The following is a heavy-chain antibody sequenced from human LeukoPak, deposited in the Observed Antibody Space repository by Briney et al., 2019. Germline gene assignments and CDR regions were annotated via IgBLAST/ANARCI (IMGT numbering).Heavy chain of an antibody. CDR1: GGSLNGYY. CDR3: VYSSSWYTARVEH. D-gene: IGHD6-13*01. Sequence: SETLSLTCAVYGGSLNGYYWSWIRHSPGKGLEWIGEINHSGSTNYNPSLKSRVTISVDTSKNQFSLKLSSVTAADTAVYYCVYSSSWYTARVEHWGQGTLVTVSS. V-gene: IGHV4-34*01. CDR2: INHSGST. J-gene: IGHJ5*02.